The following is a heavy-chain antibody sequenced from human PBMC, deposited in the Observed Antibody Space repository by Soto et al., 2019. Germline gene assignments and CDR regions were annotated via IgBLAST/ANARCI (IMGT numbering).Heavy chain of an antibody. J-gene: IGHJ6*02. CDR1: GGTFSTYT. D-gene: IGHD3-3*01. Sequence: QVQLVQSGAEVKKPGSSVKVSCKASGGTFSTYTITWLRQAPGQGLEWMGRIVPILGRPNYAQKFQGRVTINADKSRRTDNLELSSLRSEDTVLYYCARMRGGDGLDFWGQGTTVTGSS. CDR2: IVPILGRP. V-gene: IGHV1-69*02. CDR3: ARMRGGDGLDF.